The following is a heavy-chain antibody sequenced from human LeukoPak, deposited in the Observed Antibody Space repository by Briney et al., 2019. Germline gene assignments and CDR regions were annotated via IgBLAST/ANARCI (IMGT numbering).Heavy chain of an antibody. V-gene: IGHV3-30*01. Sequence: PGGSLRLSCAAAGFTFSSYAMHWDRQAPGKGLEWVAVISYDGSNKYYAASVKGRFTISRDNSTNTLYLQMNSLRAEDTAVYYCARDSGGYCSSTSCYIDYWGQGTLVTVSS. J-gene: IGHJ4*02. D-gene: IGHD2-2*02. CDR1: GFTFSSYA. CDR2: ISYDGSNK. CDR3: ARDSGGYCSSTSCYIDY.